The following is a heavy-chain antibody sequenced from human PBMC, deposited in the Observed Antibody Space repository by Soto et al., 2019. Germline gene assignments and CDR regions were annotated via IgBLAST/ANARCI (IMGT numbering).Heavy chain of an antibody. Sequence: PVGSRRLSRPGSRFTLSWFGLNWVQQAPGKGLEWVARISNDGSNEYYVDSVKGRFTISRNNSKNTLYLQMDSLRGEDTGVYYCAKGEVRGIIPSSLYYWGWGTLVTVSS. CDR1: RFTLSWFG. J-gene: IGHJ4*02. V-gene: IGHV3-30*18. CDR2: ISNDGSNE. D-gene: IGHD3-10*01. CDR3: AKGEVRGIIPSSLYY.